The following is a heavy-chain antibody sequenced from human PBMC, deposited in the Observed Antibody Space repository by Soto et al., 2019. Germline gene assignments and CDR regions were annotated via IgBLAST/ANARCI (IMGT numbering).Heavy chain of an antibody. CDR2: IHHTGGT. CDR1: GYSITSGYY. V-gene: IGHV4-38-2*01. D-gene: IGHD2-8*01. CDR3: ARVGPDCNNVSCIRGRWFEP. Sequence: SETLSLTCAFSGYSITSGYYWGWIRQPSGKGLEWMGTIHHTGGTYYNPSLKSRVSMSIDTSKNQFSLRLSSVTAADTAVHYCARVGPDCNNVSCIRGRWFEPWGQGTLVTVSS. J-gene: IGHJ5*02.